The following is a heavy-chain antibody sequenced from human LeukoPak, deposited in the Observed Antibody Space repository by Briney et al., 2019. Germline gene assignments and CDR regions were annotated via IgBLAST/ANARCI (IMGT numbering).Heavy chain of an antibody. J-gene: IGHJ3*02. CDR3: AVAKTGDEDAFDI. CDR1: GGSISSGGYY. V-gene: IGHV4-30-2*01. D-gene: IGHD7-27*01. CDR2: IYHSGST. Sequence: PSETLSLTCTVSGGSISSGGYYWSWIRQPPGKGLEWIGYIYHSGSTYYNPSLKSRVTISVDRSKNQFSLKLSSVTAADTAVYYCAVAKTGDEDAFDIWGQGTMVTVSS.